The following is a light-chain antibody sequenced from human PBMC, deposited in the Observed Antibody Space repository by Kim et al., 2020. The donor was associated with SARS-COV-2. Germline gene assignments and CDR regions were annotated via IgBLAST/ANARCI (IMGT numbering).Light chain of an antibody. J-gene: IGKJ2*02. CDR2: DAS. Sequence: DIQMTQSPSSLSASVGDRVTITCHASQGVNQNLNWYQQKPGGAPKLLIYDASNLETGVPPRFSGSGSGTDFAFTINSLQSEDLATYYCQHRGTFGQGTKLEI. CDR1: QGVNQN. V-gene: IGKV1-33*01. CDR3: QHRGT.